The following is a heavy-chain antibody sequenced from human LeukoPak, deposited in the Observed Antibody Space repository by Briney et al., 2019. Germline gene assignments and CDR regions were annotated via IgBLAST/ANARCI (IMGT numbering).Heavy chain of an antibody. J-gene: IGHJ3*01. CDR3: ARELRYDNSDSGAF. V-gene: IGHV6-1*01. D-gene: IGHD3-22*01. Sequence: SQTLSLTCAISGDSVSSNSAAWNWIRQSRSRGLEWLGRTYYRSKWYNDYAVSVKSRITINPDTSKNQFSLQLNSVTPEDTAVYYCARELRYDNSDSGAFWGQGTVVTVSS. CDR1: GDSVSSNSAA. CDR2: TYYRSKWYN.